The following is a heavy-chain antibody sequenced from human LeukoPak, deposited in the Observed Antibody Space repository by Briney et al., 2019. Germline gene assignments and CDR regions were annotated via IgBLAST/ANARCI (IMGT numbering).Heavy chain of an antibody. CDR3: ASSSITMVRGPYYFDY. J-gene: IGHJ4*02. D-gene: IGHD3-10*01. CDR2: IYYSGST. Sequence: PSETLSLTCTVSGSSISGYYWSWIRQPPGKGLEWVGSIYYSGSTYYNPSLKSRVTISVDTSKNQFSLKLSSVTAADTAVYYCASSSITMVRGPYYFDYWGQGTLVTVSS. CDR1: GSSISGYY. V-gene: IGHV4-39*01.